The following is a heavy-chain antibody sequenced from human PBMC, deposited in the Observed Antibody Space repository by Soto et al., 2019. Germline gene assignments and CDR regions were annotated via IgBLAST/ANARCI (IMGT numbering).Heavy chain of an antibody. V-gene: IGHV1-69*13. D-gene: IGHD4-17*01. CDR3: ARYEYGDYSSRDPYYYYYGMDV. Sequence: SVKVSCKASGGTFSSYAISWVRQAPGQGLEWMGGIIPIFGTANYAQKFQGRVTITADESTSTAYMELSSLRSEDTAVYYCARYEYGDYSSRDPYYYYYGMDVWGQGTTVTVSS. CDR1: GGTFSSYA. CDR2: IIPIFGTA. J-gene: IGHJ6*02.